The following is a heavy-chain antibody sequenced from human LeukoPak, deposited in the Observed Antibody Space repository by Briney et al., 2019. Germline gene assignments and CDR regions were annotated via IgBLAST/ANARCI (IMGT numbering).Heavy chain of an antibody. J-gene: IGHJ4*02. D-gene: IGHD3-22*01. CDR1: GGSISSGSYY. V-gene: IGHV4-61*02. CDR2: IYTSGST. CDR3: ARDDDYYDSSGYYS. Sequence: SETLSLTCTVSGGSISSGSYYWSWIRQPAGKGLEWIGRIYTSGSTNYNPSLKSRVTISVDTSKNQFSLKLSSVTAADTAVYYCARDDDYYDSSGYYSWGQGTLATVSS.